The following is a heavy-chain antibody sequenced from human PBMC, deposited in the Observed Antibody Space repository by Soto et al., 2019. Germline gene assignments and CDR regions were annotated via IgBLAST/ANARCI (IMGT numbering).Heavy chain of an antibody. Sequence: GESLKISCKGSGYSFTSYWISWVRQMPGKGLEWMGRIDPSHSYTNYSPPFQGHVTISADKSISTAYLQWSSLKASDTAMYYCASLAAAADYYYYGMDVWGQGTTVTVSS. J-gene: IGHJ6*02. V-gene: IGHV5-10-1*01. CDR2: IDPSHSYT. D-gene: IGHD6-13*01. CDR1: GYSFTSYW. CDR3: ASLAAAADYYYYGMDV.